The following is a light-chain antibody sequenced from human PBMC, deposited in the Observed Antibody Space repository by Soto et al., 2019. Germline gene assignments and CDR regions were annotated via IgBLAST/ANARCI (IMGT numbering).Light chain of an antibody. J-gene: IGKJ2*01. CDR1: QNIVTY. Sequence: DIQMTQSPSTLSSSVGDRATITCRASQNIVTYLAWYQQRPGKAPKLLISAVSTLQSGVPSRFSGSGSGTDFSLTIRSVQREDFATYYCHQPCSMPDTLGRGTKLE. V-gene: IGKV1-39*01. CDR3: HQPCSMPDT. CDR2: AVS.